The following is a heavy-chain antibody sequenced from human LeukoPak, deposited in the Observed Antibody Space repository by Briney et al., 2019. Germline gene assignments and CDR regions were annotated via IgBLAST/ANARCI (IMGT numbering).Heavy chain of an antibody. V-gene: IGHV4-38-2*02. CDR1: GYSISSGYY. Sequence: SETLSLTCTVSGYSISSGYYWGWIRQPPGKGLEWIGSIYRSGSTYYNPSVKSRVTISVDTSKNQFSLKLSSVTAADTAVYYCARRGITGTTRSPPYFDYWGQGTLVTVSS. CDR3: ARRGITGTTRSPPYFDY. J-gene: IGHJ4*02. D-gene: IGHD1-7*01. CDR2: IYRSGST.